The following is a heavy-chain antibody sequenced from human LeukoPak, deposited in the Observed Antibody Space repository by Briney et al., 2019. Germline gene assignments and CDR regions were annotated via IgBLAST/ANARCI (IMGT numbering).Heavy chain of an antibody. Sequence: ASVKVSCKASGYTFTSYYMHWVRQAPGQGLEWMGIINPSGGSTSYARKFQGRVTMTRDMSTSTVYMELSSLRSEDTAVYYCARDLAARPGTYYYYMDVWGKGTTVTVSS. D-gene: IGHD6-6*01. V-gene: IGHV1-46*01. CDR3: ARDLAARPGTYYYYMDV. J-gene: IGHJ6*03. CDR2: INPSGGST. CDR1: GYTFTSYY.